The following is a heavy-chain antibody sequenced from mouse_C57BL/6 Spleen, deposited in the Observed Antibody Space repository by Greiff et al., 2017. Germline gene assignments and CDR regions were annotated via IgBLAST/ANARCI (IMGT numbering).Heavy chain of an antibody. J-gene: IGHJ4*01. V-gene: IGHV1-50*01. CDR2: IDPSDSYT. CDR1: GYTFTSYW. D-gene: IGHD1-1*01. CDR3: ARSVYGSSNYAMDY. Sequence: QVQLQQPGAELVKPGASVKLSCKASGYTFTSYWMQWVKQRPGQGLEWIGEIDPSDSYTNYNQKFKGKATLTVDTSSSTAYMQLRSLTSEDSAVYYCARSVYGSSNYAMDYWGQGTSVTVSS.